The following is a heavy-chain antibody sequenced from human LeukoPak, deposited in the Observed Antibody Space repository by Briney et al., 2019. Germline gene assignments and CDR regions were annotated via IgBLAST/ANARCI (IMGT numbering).Heavy chain of an antibody. CDR2: ISYDGSNK. J-gene: IGHJ4*02. Sequence: GGSLRLSCAASGFTFSSYAMHWVRQAPGKGLEWVAVISYDGSNKYYADSVKGRFTISRDNSKNTLYLQMNSLRAEDTAVYYCARARGWELLGGLDYWGQGTLVTVSS. CDR3: ARARGWELLGGLDY. D-gene: IGHD1-26*01. CDR1: GFTFSSYA. V-gene: IGHV3-30-3*01.